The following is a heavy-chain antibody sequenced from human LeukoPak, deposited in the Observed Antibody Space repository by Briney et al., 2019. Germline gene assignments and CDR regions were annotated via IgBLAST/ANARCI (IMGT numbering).Heavy chain of an antibody. CDR2: IKEDGSEK. CDR1: GFTFSTYW. Sequence: GGSLRLSCAASGFTFSTYWMSWVRQAPGKGLEWVANIKEDGSEKYYGDSVKGRFTISRDNAKNSLYLEMNSLRVEDTAVYYCVRDSSGYQWGQGTLVTVSS. J-gene: IGHJ4*02. D-gene: IGHD3-22*01. V-gene: IGHV3-7*01. CDR3: VRDSSGYQ.